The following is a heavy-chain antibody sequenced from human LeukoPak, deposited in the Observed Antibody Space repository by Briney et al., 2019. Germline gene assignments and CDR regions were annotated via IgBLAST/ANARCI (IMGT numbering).Heavy chain of an antibody. J-gene: IGHJ4*02. V-gene: IGHV3-30*18. Sequence: SGGSLRLSCAASGFTFSSYGMHWVRQAPGKGLEWVAVISYDGSNKYYADFVKGRFTISRDNSKNTLYLQMNSLRAEDTAVYYCAKAMYQEYSGSYGYWGQGTLVTVSS. CDR3: AKAMYQEYSGSYGY. CDR1: GFTFSSYG. CDR2: ISYDGSNK. D-gene: IGHD1-26*01.